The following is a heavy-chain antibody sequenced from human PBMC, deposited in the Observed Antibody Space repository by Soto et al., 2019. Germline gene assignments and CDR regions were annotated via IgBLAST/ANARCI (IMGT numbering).Heavy chain of an antibody. CDR3: AKGSASSRPYFFDY. D-gene: IGHD2-2*01. CDR1: GFTFSTYV. J-gene: IGHJ4*02. V-gene: IGHV3-23*01. Sequence: EVQLLEAGGGLVQPGGSLRLSCAASGFTFSTYVMSWVRQAPGKGLEWVSAVGGSGSSTYHADSVKGRFTISRDNAKNTLYMQTNSLRAEDTAVYYCAKGSASSRPYFFDYWGQGTLVTVSS. CDR2: VGGSGSST.